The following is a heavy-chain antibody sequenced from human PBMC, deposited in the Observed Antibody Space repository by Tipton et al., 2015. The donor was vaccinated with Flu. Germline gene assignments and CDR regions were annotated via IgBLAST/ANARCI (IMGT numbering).Heavy chain of an antibody. J-gene: IGHJ5*02. CDR2: IHRSGST. V-gene: IGHV4-39*07. CDR1: GGSISTSSYY. D-gene: IGHD4-11*01. Sequence: TLSLTCTVSGGSISTSSYYWGWIRQPPGKGLEWIATIHRSGSTNYNPSLRSRVTISVDTSKNQFSLEMRSVTAADMAVYYCARRDFSNYVSDPKNWFDPWGQGTLVTVSS. CDR3: ARRDFSNYVSDPKNWFDP.